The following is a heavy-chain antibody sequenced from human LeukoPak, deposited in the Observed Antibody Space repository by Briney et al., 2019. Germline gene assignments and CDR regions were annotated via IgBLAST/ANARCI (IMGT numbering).Heavy chain of an antibody. CDR1: GGSFSGYY. J-gene: IGHJ4*02. V-gene: IGHV4-34*01. D-gene: IGHD2-15*01. Sequence: PSETLSLTCAVYGGSFSGYYWSWIRQPPGKGLEWIGEINHSGSTNYNPSLKSRVTISVDTSKNQFSLKLSSVTAADTAVYYCASRYCSGGSCYSQGEYWGQGTLVTVSS. CDR2: INHSGST. CDR3: ASRYCSGGSCYSQGEY.